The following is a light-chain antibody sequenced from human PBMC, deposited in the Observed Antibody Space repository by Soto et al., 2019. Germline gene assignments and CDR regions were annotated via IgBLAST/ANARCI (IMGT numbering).Light chain of an antibody. V-gene: IGKV1-5*01. CDR1: QSISNW. Sequence: DIQMTQSPSTLSASVGDRVTITCRASQSISNWLAWYQQKPGKVPKLLIYDASSLESGVPSRFSGSGSGTEFSLTIGSLQPEDFATYHCQQYNSSSFTFGPGNKVDLK. CDR3: QQYNSSSFT. CDR2: DAS. J-gene: IGKJ3*01.